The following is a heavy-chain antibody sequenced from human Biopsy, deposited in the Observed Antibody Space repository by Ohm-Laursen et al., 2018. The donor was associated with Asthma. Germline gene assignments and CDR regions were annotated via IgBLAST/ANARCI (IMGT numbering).Heavy chain of an antibody. CDR2: INSVLGTT. Sequence: SVKVSCKSLVGTFNTYVIGWVRQAPGQGLEWMGGINSVLGTTTYPQKFQDRVTITADDSTSTVYMELSSLRSEDTAVYYCARKAGSCISRTCYSLDFWGQGTLVTVSS. J-gene: IGHJ4*02. CDR1: VGTFNTYV. CDR3: ARKAGSCISRTCYSLDF. V-gene: IGHV1-69*13. D-gene: IGHD2-2*01.